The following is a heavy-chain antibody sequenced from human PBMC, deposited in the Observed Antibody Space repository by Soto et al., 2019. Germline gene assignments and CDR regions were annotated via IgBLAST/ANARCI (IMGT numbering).Heavy chain of an antibody. V-gene: IGHV4-59*01. D-gene: IGHD6-19*01. Sequence: AATXSLACTCSGASSNIYDLTLIRHTPGKGREWIGYIYYTGTTYYNPSLGSRATVSIDTSKKQFSLKMSSVTAADTAVYYCARDLTAGRLVRGGYYSSGMDVRGHGNTVTL. CDR3: ARDLTAGRLVRGGYYSSGMDV. CDR2: IYYTGTT. CDR1: GASSNIYD. J-gene: IGHJ6*02.